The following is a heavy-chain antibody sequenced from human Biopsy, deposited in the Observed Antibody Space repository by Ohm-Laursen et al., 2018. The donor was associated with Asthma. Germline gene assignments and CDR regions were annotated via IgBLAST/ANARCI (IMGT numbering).Heavy chain of an antibody. J-gene: IGHJ3*02. Sequence: SLRLSCAASGTHLGSYNMHWARQAPGKGLEWVAVITFDGSTQHYGDSVKGRFTISRDNSKNTLYLQMNSLRAEDTAVYYCAKERYYDFWSGYPIWGQGTMVTVSS. CDR1: GTHLGSYN. CDR2: ITFDGSTQ. V-gene: IGHV3-30-3*01. D-gene: IGHD3-3*01. CDR3: AKERYYDFWSGYPI.